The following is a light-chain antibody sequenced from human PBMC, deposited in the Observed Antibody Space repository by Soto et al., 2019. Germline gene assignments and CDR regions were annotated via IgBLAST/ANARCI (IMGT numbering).Light chain of an antibody. Sequence: MTQSPATLSVSPGEGATLSCRASQSVSSKLAWYQQKPGKAPKLLIYKASSLESGVSSRFSGRGSGTQFTLTINYLQPDDFATYYCQESSSDSYTFGQGTKVDIK. J-gene: IGKJ2*01. CDR2: KAS. CDR3: QESSSDSYT. V-gene: IGKV1-5*03. CDR1: QSVSSK.